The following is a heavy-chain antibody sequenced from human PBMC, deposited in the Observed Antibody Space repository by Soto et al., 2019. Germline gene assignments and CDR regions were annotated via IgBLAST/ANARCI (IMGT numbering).Heavy chain of an antibody. V-gene: IGHV3-48*01. CDR3: ARRGSR. CDR2: IHPGGQTI. D-gene: IGHD2-15*01. CDR1: GFIFNTYS. Sequence: GGSLRLSCAASGFIFNTYSMDWVRQAPGKGLEWISYIHPGGQTIFYAESVKGRFTISRDNAKHSVYLQMNSLRAEDTAVYYCARRGSRWGRGTKVT. J-gene: IGHJ3*01.